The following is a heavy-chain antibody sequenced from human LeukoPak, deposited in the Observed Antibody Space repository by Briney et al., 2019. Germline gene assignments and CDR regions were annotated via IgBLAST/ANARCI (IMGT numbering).Heavy chain of an antibody. CDR2: IYYSGST. CDR3: ARTQYYFDY. J-gene: IGHJ4*02. CDR1: GASISSYY. Sequence: SETLSLTCTVSGASISSYYWSWIRQPPGKGLEWIGYIYYSGSTNYNPSLKSRATISLDTSKNLFSLKLSSVTAADTAVYYCARTQYYFDYWGQGTLVTVSS. D-gene: IGHD5-24*01. V-gene: IGHV4-59*01.